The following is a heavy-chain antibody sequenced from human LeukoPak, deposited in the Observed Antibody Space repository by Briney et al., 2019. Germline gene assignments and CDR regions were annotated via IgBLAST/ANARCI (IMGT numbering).Heavy chain of an antibody. CDR3: ASRLDYSGYDDAFDI. Sequence: GASVKVSCKASGGTFSSYAISWVRQAPGQGLEWMGRIMPILGIANYAQKFQGRVTITADKSTSTAYMELSSLRSEDTAVYYCASRLDYSGYDDAFDIWGQGTMVTVSS. CDR2: IMPILGIA. D-gene: IGHD5-12*01. CDR1: GGTFSSYA. J-gene: IGHJ3*02. V-gene: IGHV1-69*04.